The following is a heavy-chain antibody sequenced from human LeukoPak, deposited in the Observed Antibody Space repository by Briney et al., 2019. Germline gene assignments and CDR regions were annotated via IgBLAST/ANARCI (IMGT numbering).Heavy chain of an antibody. CDR1: GFTFSSYA. Sequence: GGSLRLSCAASGFTFSSYAMSWVRQAPGKGLEWVSAISGSGGSTYYADSVKGRFTISRDNSKNTLYLQMNSLRAEDTAVYYCAKDLGRWVRHIVVVPAATNYYYYGMDVWGQGTTVTVSS. V-gene: IGHV3-23*01. CDR2: ISGSGGST. J-gene: IGHJ6*02. D-gene: IGHD2-2*01. CDR3: AKDLGRWVRHIVVVPAATNYYYYGMDV.